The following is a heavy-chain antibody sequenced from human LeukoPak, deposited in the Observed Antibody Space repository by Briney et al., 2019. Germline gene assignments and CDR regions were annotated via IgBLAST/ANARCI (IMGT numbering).Heavy chain of an antibody. Sequence: PGESLKISCKGSGYSFTSYWIGWVRQMPGKGLEWMGIIYPGDSDTRYSPSFQGQVTISADKSISTAYLQWSSLKASDTAMYYCARGRGVLLWFSHPYYFDYWGQGTLVTVSS. J-gene: IGHJ4*02. CDR2: IYPGDSDT. V-gene: IGHV5-51*01. CDR3: ARGRGVLLWFSHPYYFDY. D-gene: IGHD3-10*01. CDR1: GYSFTSYW.